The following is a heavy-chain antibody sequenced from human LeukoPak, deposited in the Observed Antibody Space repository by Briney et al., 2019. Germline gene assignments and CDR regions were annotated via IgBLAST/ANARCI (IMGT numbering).Heavy chain of an antibody. CDR3: ARAQMYNWNDEGLDAFDI. Sequence: GGSLRLSCAASGSTFSSYSMNWVRQAPGKGLEWVSSISSSSSYIYYADSVKGRFTISRDNAKNSLYLQMNSLRAEDTAVYYCARAQMYNWNDEGLDAFDIWGQGTMVTVSS. V-gene: IGHV3-21*01. CDR1: GSTFSSYS. J-gene: IGHJ3*02. CDR2: ISSSSSYI. D-gene: IGHD1-1*01.